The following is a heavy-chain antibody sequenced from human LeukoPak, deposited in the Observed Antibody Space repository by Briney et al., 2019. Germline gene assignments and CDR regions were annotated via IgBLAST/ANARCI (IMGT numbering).Heavy chain of an antibody. J-gene: IGHJ6*02. Sequence: TGGSLRLSCAASGFTFSSYSMNWVRQAPGKGLEWVSSISSSSSYIYYADSVKGRFTISRDNAKNSLYLQMNSLRAEDTAVYYCARSFYSNGYYYYYGMDVWGQGTTVTVSS. CDR1: GFTFSSYS. CDR3: ARSFYSNGYYYYYGMDV. D-gene: IGHD4-11*01. V-gene: IGHV3-21*01. CDR2: ISSSSSYI.